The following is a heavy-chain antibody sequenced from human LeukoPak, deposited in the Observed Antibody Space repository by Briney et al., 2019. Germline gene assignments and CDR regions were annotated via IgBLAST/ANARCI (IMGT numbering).Heavy chain of an antibody. D-gene: IGHD1-7*01. CDR3: AKDPFNWNSDNYYFDY. J-gene: IGHJ4*02. Sequence: GGSLRLSCAASGFTFSSYGMHWVSQAPGKGLEWVAVISYDGSNKYYADSVKGRFTISRDNSKNTLYLQMNSLRAEDTAVYYCAKDPFNWNSDNYYFDYWGQGTLVTVSS. CDR2: ISYDGSNK. CDR1: GFTFSSYG. V-gene: IGHV3-30*18.